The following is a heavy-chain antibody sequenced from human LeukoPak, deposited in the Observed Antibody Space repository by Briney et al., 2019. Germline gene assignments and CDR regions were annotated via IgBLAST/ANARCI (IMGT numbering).Heavy chain of an antibody. V-gene: IGHV4-34*01. CDR3: ARDESGSYYAYFDY. D-gene: IGHD1-26*01. Sequence: SETLSLTCAVYGGSFSGYYWSWIRQPPGKGLEWIGEINHSGSTNYNPSLKSRVTISVDTSKNQFSLKLSSVTAADTAVYYCARDESGSYYAYFDYWGQGTLVTVSS. J-gene: IGHJ4*02. CDR2: INHSGST. CDR1: GGSFSGYY.